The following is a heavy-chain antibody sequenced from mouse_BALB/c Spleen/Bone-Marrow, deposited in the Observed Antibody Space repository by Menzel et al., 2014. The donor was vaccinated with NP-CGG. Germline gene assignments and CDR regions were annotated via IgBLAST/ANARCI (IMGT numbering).Heavy chain of an antibody. CDR1: GYSITSGYA. J-gene: IGHJ1*01. V-gene: IGHV3-2*02. CDR2: ISYSGRS. CDR3: ARSADWYFDV. Sequence: EVQRVESGPGLVKPSQSLSLTCTVTGYSITSGYAWHWIRQFPGNKLEWMGYISYSGRSSYYPSLKSRISITRDTSKNQFFLQLNSVTTEDTATYYCARSADWYFDVWGAGTTVTVSS.